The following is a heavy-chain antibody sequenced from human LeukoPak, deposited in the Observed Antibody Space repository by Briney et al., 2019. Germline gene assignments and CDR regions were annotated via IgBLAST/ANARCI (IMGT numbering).Heavy chain of an antibody. CDR1: GFPFGSYV. CDR2: INHNAEAI. Sequence: GGSLRLSCAASGFPFGSYVMSWVRQAPGKRLEWIAYINHNAEAIYYPDFVKGRFIISRDNAKKSLFLQMNDLRDEDTAVYYCARDYDWAFDFWGQGTRVTVSS. D-gene: IGHD3-9*01. V-gene: IGHV3-48*02. CDR3: ARDYDWAFDF. J-gene: IGHJ4*02.